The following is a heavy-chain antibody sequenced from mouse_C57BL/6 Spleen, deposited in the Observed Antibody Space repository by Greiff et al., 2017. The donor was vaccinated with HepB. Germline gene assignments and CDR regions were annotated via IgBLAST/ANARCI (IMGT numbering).Heavy chain of an antibody. CDR3: ARVYYYYGSSYEYFDV. V-gene: IGHV5-4*01. D-gene: IGHD1-1*01. Sequence: EVQGVESGGGLVKPGGSLKLSCAASGFTFSSYAMSWVRQTPEKRLEWVATISDGGSYTYYPDNVKGRFTISRDNAKNNLYLQMSHLKSEDTAMYYCARVYYYYGSSYEYFDVWGTGTTVTVSS. CDR1: GFTFSSYA. J-gene: IGHJ1*03. CDR2: ISDGGSYT.